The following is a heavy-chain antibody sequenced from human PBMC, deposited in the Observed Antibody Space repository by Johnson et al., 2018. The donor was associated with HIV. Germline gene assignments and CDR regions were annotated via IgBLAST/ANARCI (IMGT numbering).Heavy chain of an antibody. CDR1: GFTFSSYA. CDR3: ARERSSGAGAFDI. J-gene: IGHJ3*02. CDR2: ISSNGGST. V-gene: IGHV3-64*01. D-gene: IGHD3-10*01. Sequence: QLVESGGGLVQPGGSLRLSCAASGFTFSSYAMHWVRQAPGKGLEYVSAISSNGGSTYYANSLKGRFTISRDNSKNTLYLQMGSLRAEDMAVYYCARERSSGAGAFDIWGQGTMVTVSS.